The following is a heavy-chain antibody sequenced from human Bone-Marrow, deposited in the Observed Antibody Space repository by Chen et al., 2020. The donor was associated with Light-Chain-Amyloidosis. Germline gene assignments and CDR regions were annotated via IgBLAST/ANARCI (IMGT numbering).Heavy chain of an antibody. CDR2: IYPDYSES. CDR1: GYTFPNYW. Sequence: EVQLEQSGPEVKKPGESLKISCKGSGYTFPNYWIGWVRQMPGKGLGWGGVIYPDYSESGNSSSVGCQVTISADKCFTTADLHWRSRKSAYTPLSSCAKRRDLYDFYYVGHGALGTCSSASATSPKVFQ. CDR3: AKRRDLYDFYYVGHGALGTCSSASATSPKVFQ. D-gene: IGHD3-3*01. V-gene: IGHV5-51*01. J-gene: IGHJ1*01.